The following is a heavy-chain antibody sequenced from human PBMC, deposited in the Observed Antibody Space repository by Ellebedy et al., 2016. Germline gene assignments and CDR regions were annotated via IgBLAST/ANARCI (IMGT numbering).Heavy chain of an antibody. V-gene: IGHV4-34*01. CDR3: ARNLRYFDWLLPDYYYYGMDV. CDR2: INHSGST. D-gene: IGHD3-9*01. CDR1: GGSFSGYY. Sequence: SETLSLTXAVYGGSFSGYYWSWIRQPPGKGLEWIGEINHSGSTNYNPSLKSRVTISVDTSKNQFSLKLSSVTAADTAVYYCARNLRYFDWLLPDYYYYGMDVWGQGTTVTVSS. J-gene: IGHJ6*02.